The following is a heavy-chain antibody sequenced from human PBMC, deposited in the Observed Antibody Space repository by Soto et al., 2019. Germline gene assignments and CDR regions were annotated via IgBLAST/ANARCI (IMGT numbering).Heavy chain of an antibody. D-gene: IGHD3-9*01. J-gene: IGHJ4*02. CDR3: ASAELRYFDWSLTGPADY. V-gene: IGHV3-30-3*01. CDR1: GFTFSLYG. Sequence: GGSLRLSCAASGFTFSLYGMHWVRQAPGKGLEWVAVISYDGSETYYADSVKGRFTISRDNSKNTLFLQMNSLRAEDTAVYYCASAELRYFDWSLTGPADYWGQGMLVTVSS. CDR2: ISYDGSET.